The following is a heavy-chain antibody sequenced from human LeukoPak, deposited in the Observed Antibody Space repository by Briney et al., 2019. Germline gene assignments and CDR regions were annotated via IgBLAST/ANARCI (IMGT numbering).Heavy chain of an antibody. J-gene: IGHJ4*02. D-gene: IGHD6-13*01. V-gene: IGHV3-23*01. Sequence: GGSLRLSCAASGSTFSSYAMSWVRQAPGKGLEWVSAISGSGGSTYYADSVKGRFTISRDNSKNTLYLQMNSLRAEDTAVYYCAKASGYSSSWYYFDYWGQGTLVTVSS. CDR1: GSTFSSYA. CDR2: ISGSGGST. CDR3: AKASGYSSSWYYFDY.